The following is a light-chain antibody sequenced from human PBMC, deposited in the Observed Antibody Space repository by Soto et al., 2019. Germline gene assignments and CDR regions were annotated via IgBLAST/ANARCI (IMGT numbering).Light chain of an antibody. J-gene: IGLJ2*01. CDR2: ANH. Sequence: QTVAIQPPSLSGTPGQRITISCSGSSSNIGTHYVYWYQQVSGSAPKVVIHANHQRPSGVPDRFSGSKSGTSATLAISGLQAVDEAEYYCAVWDDGLNGPGMLFGGGTKLTVL. V-gene: IGLV1-47*02. CDR1: SSNIGTHY. CDR3: AVWDDGLNGPGML.